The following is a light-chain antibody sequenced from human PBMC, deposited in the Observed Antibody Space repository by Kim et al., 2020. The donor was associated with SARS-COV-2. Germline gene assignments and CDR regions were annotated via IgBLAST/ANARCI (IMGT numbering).Light chain of an antibody. CDR2: GNS. V-gene: IGLV1-40*01. J-gene: IGLJ3*02. Sequence: QRVTISCTGSSSNIGAGYDVHGYQQLPGTAPNLLTYGNSNRPSGVPDRFSGSKSGTSASLAITGLQAEDEADYYCQSYDSSLSGSVFGGGTQLTVL. CDR1: SSNIGAGYD. CDR3: QSYDSSLSGSV.